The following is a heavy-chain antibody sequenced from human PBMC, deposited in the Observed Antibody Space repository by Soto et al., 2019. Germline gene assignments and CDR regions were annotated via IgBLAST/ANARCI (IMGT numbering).Heavy chain of an antibody. J-gene: IGHJ6*02. CDR2: IYPGDSDT. CDR3: AREGPAITMVRGVTLGVYYYYGMDV. CDR1: GYSFTSYW. Sequence: GESLKISCKGSGYSFTSYWIGWVRQMPGKGLEWMGIIYPGDSDTRYSPSFQGQVTISADKSISTAYLQLNSVTPEDTAVYYCAREGPAITMVRGVTLGVYYYYGMDVWGQGTTVTVSS. D-gene: IGHD3-10*01. V-gene: IGHV5-51*01.